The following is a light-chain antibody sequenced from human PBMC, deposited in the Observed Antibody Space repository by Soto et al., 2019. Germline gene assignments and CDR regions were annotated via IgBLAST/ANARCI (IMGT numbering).Light chain of an antibody. CDR3: QQRSSWPRT. CDR1: QSISSY. V-gene: IGKV3-11*01. CDR2: DAS. J-gene: IGKJ1*01. Sequence: EIVLTQSPATLSLSPGERATLSCRASQSISSYLGWYQQKPGQAPRLLIYDASNRATGIPARFXXSGSGTXXXXXXXXXEPEDFAVYYCQQRSSWPRTFGQGTKVEFK.